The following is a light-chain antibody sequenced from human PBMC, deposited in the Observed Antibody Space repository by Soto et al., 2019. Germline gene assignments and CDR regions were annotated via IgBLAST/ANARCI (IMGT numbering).Light chain of an antibody. Sequence: EIVLTQSPGTLSLSPGERATLSCRASQSVSSSSLAWYQQKPGRAPRLPIFGTSTRATGIPDRFSGSGSGTDFTLTVSGLEPEDFAVYYCQQYGSSHWTFGQGTKVEIK. CDR1: QSVSSSS. CDR3: QQYGSSHWT. J-gene: IGKJ1*01. V-gene: IGKV3-20*01. CDR2: GTS.